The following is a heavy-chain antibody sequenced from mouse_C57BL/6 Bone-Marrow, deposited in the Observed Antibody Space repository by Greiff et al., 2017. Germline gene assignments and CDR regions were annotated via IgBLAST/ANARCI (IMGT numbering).Heavy chain of an antibody. D-gene: IGHD2-1*01. CDR3: TQTPLYYYLSWCFDV. Sequence: QVQLQQSGAELVRPGASVTLSCKASGYTFTDYEMHWVKQTPVHGLEWIGAIDPETGGTAYNQKFKGKAILTADKSSSTAYMELRSLTSEDSAVYYCTQTPLYYYLSWCFDVWGTGTTVTVSS. CDR2: IDPETGGT. V-gene: IGHV1-15*01. J-gene: IGHJ1*03. CDR1: GYTFTDYE.